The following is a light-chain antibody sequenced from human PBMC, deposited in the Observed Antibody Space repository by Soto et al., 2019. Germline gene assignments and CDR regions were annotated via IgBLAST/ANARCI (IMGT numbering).Light chain of an antibody. CDR3: QQYKNWPPIT. CDR2: GAS. Sequence: EIVITQSPDTLSVSPGERATLSCRASQRISNNLAWYQQKPGQAPRRLILGASTRATGIPARFSGSGSGTEFTLTISSLQSEDFAVYYCQQYKNWPPITFGQGTRLEIK. J-gene: IGKJ5*01. V-gene: IGKV3-15*01. CDR1: QRISNN.